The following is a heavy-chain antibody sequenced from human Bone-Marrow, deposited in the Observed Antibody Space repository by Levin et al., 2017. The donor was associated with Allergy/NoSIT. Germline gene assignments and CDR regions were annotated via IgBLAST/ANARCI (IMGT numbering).Heavy chain of an antibody. CDR3: VRGWNAGIHFEY. D-gene: IGHD1-1*01. CDR2: IDRGGDRI. Sequence: GGSLRLSCAASGFNFASFEMIWVRQAPGKGLETVAYIDRGGDRIFYTDSVKGRFTVSRDNAKNSLYLQMNSLRAEDTAVYFCVRGWNAGIHFEYWGQGTLVTVSP. CDR1: GFNFASFE. V-gene: IGHV3-48*03. J-gene: IGHJ4*02.